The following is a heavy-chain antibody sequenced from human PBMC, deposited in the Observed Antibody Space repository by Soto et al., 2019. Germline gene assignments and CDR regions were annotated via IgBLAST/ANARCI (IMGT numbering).Heavy chain of an antibody. CDR3: ARPKGAAYSAFDI. J-gene: IGHJ3*02. D-gene: IGHD2-21*01. CDR1: GFTFGRHW. CDR2: VNPEATIT. Sequence: EVQLVESGGGLVQPGGSLRLFCAASGFTFGRHWMHWIRQTPGEGLVSISRVNPEATITDYADSVRGRFTISRDNAKSTLYLEMHSLTAEDTGVYYCARPKGAAYSAFDIWCQGTKVTVSS. V-gene: IGHV3-74*01.